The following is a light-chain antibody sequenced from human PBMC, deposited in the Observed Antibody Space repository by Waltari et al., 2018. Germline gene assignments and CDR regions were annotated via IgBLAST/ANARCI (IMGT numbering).Light chain of an antibody. CDR3: SSYAGSNNPVV. Sequence: QSALTQPPSASGSPGQSVTISCTGTSSDGGGYNYVSWYQQHPGKAPKLMIYEVSKRPSVVPDRVSGSKSGKTAALTVSGLQAEDEADYYCSSYAGSNNPVVFGGGTKLTVL. CDR2: EVS. J-gene: IGLJ2*01. V-gene: IGLV2-8*01. CDR1: SSDGGGYNY.